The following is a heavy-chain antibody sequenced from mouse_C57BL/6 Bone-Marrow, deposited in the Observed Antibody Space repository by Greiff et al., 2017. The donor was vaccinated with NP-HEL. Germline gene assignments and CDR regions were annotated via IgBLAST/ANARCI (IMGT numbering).Heavy chain of an antibody. D-gene: IGHD2-4*01. V-gene: IGHV14-4*01. CDR2: IDPENGDT. J-gene: IGHJ2*01. Sequence: EVQLQQSGAELVRPGASVKLSCTASGFNIKDDYMHWVKQRPEQGLEWIGRIDPENGDTEYASKFQGKATITADTSSNTAYLQLSSLTSEDTAVYYCTRGLRYYFDYWGQGTTLTVSS. CDR3: TRGLRYYFDY. CDR1: GFNIKDDY.